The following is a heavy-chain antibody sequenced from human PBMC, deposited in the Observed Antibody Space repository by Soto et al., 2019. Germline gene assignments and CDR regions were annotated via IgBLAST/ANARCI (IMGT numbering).Heavy chain of an antibody. CDR2: IYYSGST. D-gene: IGHD5-18*01. V-gene: IGHV4-39*01. CDR1: AGSISSSSYY. Sequence: SETLSLTCTVSAGSISSSSYYWGWIRQPTGKGLEWIGSIYYSGSTYYNPSLKSRVTISVDTSKNQFSLKLSSVTAADTAVYYCARGHSPGAVNFDAAMVSAYYFDYWGQGTLVTVSS. CDR3: ARGHSPGAVNFDAAMVSAYYFDY. J-gene: IGHJ4*02.